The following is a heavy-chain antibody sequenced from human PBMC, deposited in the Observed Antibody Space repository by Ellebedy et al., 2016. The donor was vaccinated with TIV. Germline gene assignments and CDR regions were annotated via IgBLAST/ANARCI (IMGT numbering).Heavy chain of an antibody. J-gene: IGHJ4*02. CDR1: GYTFSSYA. V-gene: IGHV3-30-3*01. D-gene: IGHD3-22*01. Sequence: GESLKISCAASGYTFSSYAMNWVRQAPGKGLEWVAVISYDGSNKYYADSVKGRFTISRDNSKNTLYLQMNSLRAEDTAVYYCARRHYDSRALDYWGQGTLVTVSS. CDR2: ISYDGSNK. CDR3: ARRHYDSRALDY.